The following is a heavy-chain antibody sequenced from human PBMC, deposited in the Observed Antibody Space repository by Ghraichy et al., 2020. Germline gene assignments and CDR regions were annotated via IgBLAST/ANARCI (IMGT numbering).Heavy chain of an antibody. D-gene: IGHD2-15*01. CDR2: IAFTGSV. CDR1: GGSVSSGSYY. V-gene: IGHV4-61*03. CDR3: ARGRGGGIVVVPAALNFDT. J-gene: IGHJ4*02. Sequence: SETLSLTCTVSGGSVSSGSYYWSWIRQAPGKGLEWIGYIAFTGSVNFNPSLKSRVTISRDTSKNVFSLRLNSVTASDPAVYYCARGRGGGIVVVPAALNFDTWGQGTLVTVSS.